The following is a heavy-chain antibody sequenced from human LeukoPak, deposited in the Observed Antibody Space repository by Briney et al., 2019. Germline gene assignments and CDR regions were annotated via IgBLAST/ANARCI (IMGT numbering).Heavy chain of an antibody. CDR3: ARPYSYGTQS. D-gene: IGHD5-18*01. J-gene: IGHJ4*02. CDR1: GGSFSGYY. Sequence: PSETLSLTCAVYGGSFSGYYWSWIRQPPGKGLEWIGEINHSGSTNYNPSLKSRVTVSVDTSKNQFSLKLSSVTAADTAVYYCARPYSYGTQSWGQGTLVTVSS. V-gene: IGHV4-34*01. CDR2: INHSGST.